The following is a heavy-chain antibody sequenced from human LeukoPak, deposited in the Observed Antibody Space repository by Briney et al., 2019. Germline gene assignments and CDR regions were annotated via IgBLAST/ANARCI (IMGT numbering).Heavy chain of an antibody. V-gene: IGHV3-23*01. CDR3: AKDFRIGYSAHFDY. D-gene: IGHD2-21*01. CDR1: GFTFRSHA. J-gene: IGHJ4*02. CDR2: IYENGGTT. Sequence: GGSLRLSCVGSGFTFRSHAMSWVRQAPEKGLEFVSGIYENGGTTYYADSVKGRFSNSRDNSKNTLYLQMDSLRGEDTAVYYCAKDFRIGYSAHFDYWGQGALVTVSS.